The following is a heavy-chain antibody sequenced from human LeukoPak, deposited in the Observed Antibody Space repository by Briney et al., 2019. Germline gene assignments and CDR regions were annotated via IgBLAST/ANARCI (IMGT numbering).Heavy chain of an antibody. CDR1: GFTFSSYA. CDR2: ISGSGGST. V-gene: IGHV3-23*01. CDR3: VGGSGSLGDAFDI. Sequence: QAGGSLRLSCAASGFTFSSYAMSWVRQAPGKGLEWVSAISGSGGSTYYADSVKGRFTISRDNSKNTLYLQMNSLRAEDTAVYYCVGGSGSLGDAFDIWGQGTMVTVSS. J-gene: IGHJ3*02. D-gene: IGHD3-10*01.